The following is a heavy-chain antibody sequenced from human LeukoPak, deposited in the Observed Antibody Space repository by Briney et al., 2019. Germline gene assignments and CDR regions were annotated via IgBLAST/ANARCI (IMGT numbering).Heavy chain of an antibody. CDR2: ITANSGDT. J-gene: IGHJ4*02. D-gene: IGHD3-10*01. CDR1: GYTFSSHH. Sequence: ASVKVSCKASGYTFSSHHMHWVRQAPGQGLEWMGKITANSGDTTYAQKFQDRVTMTRDTSTSTVYMELSSLRSEDTAVYYCARGTYGSDYWGQGTLATVSA. V-gene: IGHV1-46*01. CDR3: ARGTYGSDY.